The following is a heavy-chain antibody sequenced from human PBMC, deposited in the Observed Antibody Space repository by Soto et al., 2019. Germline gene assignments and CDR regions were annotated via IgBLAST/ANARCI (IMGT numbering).Heavy chain of an antibody. Sequence: GGSLRLSCAASGFTFSSYAMSWVRQAPGKGLEWVSAISGSGGSTYYADSVKGRFTISRDNSKNTLYLQMNSLRAEDTAVYYCAKDYAIAVAGIYYYYYGMDVSGQGTTVTVSS. V-gene: IGHV3-23*01. CDR3: AKDYAIAVAGIYYYYYGMDV. CDR2: ISGSGGST. D-gene: IGHD6-19*01. CDR1: GFTFSSYA. J-gene: IGHJ6*02.